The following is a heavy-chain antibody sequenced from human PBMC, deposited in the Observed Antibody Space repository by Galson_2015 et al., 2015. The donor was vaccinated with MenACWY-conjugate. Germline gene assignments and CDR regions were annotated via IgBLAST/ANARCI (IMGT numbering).Heavy chain of an antibody. CDR1: GFTFSSYW. CDR2: INNDGSDT. J-gene: IGHJ4*02. Sequence: SLRLSCAASGFTFSSYWMHWVRQAPGKGLLWVSCINNDGSDTSYADSVKGRFTISRDNAKNTLYLQMNSLRAEDTAVYYCARDNSAGPDLFDYWGQGTLVTVSS. V-gene: IGHV3-74*01. CDR3: ARDNSAGPDLFDY. D-gene: IGHD4-23*01.